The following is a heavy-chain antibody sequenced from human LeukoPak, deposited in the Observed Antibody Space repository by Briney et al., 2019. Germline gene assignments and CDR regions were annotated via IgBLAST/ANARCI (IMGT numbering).Heavy chain of an antibody. V-gene: IGHV1-2*02. Sequence: ASVTVSFKCSDDTFTFYYIHWVRQAPGQGREWMGWVNPNNGVTENAQEFQGRVTMTRDTSLSTAYMALSRLRSDDTAVYYCATDHCTRTNCYEDYYHGMDVWGQGTTVTVSS. D-gene: IGHD2-2*01. CDR1: DDTFTFYY. J-gene: IGHJ6*02. CDR3: ATDHCTRTNCYEDYYHGMDV. CDR2: VNPNNGVT.